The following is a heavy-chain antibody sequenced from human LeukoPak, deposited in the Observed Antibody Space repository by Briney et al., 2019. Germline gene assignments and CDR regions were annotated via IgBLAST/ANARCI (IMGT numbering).Heavy chain of an antibody. D-gene: IGHD3-22*01. CDR2: ISYDGSNK. J-gene: IGHJ4*02. V-gene: IGHV3-30*18. CDR3: AKDRYYYDSSGYYMAD. Sequence: GGSLRLSCAASGFTFSSYGMHWVRQAPGKGLEWVAVISYDGSNKYYADSVKGRFTISRDNSKNTLYLQMNSLRAEDTAVYYCAKDRYYYDSSGYYMADWGQGTLVTVSS. CDR1: GFTFSSYG.